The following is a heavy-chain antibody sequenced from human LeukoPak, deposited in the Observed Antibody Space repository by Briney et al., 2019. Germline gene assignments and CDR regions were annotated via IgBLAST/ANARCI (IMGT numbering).Heavy chain of an antibody. CDR2: IYSGGST. V-gene: IGHV3-53*01. D-gene: IGHD3-22*01. CDR1: GFTVSSNY. J-gene: IGHJ4*02. Sequence: GGSLRLSCAASGFTVSSNYMSWVRQAPGKGLEWVSVIYSGGSTYYADSVKGRFTISRDNSKNTLYLQMNSLRAEDTAVYYCAKGTYYYDSSGYSRFDYWGQGTLVTVSS. CDR3: AKGTYYYDSSGYSRFDY.